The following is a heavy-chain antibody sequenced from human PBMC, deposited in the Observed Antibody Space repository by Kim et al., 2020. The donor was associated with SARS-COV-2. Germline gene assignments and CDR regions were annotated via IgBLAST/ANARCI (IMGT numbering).Heavy chain of an antibody. CDR2: ISTYNGNT. J-gene: IGHJ6*02. CDR1: GYTFTSYG. Sequence: ASVKVSCKASGYTFTSYGISWVRQAPGQGLEWMGWISTYNGNTNYAQKLQGRVTMTTDTSTSTAYMELRSLRSDDTAVYYCARVLGYCSSTSCEESYGMDVWGQGTTVTVSS. D-gene: IGHD2-2*01. V-gene: IGHV1-18*04. CDR3: ARVLGYCSSTSCEESYGMDV.